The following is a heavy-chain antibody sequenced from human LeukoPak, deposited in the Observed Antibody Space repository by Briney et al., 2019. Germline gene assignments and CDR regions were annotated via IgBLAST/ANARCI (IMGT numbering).Heavy chain of an antibody. D-gene: IGHD2-21*02. V-gene: IGHV4-34*01. CDR3: ASYCGGDRYSDFDY. CDR1: GGSFTDYY. CDR2: IDHRGSI. J-gene: IGHJ4*02. Sequence: SETLSLTCVVNGGSFTDYYWTWIRQAPGNGLEWVGDIDHRGSINYNPSLKSRVTISVDTSKNQFSLRLSSVTAADTAVYYCASYCGGDRYSDFDYWGQGTLVTVSS.